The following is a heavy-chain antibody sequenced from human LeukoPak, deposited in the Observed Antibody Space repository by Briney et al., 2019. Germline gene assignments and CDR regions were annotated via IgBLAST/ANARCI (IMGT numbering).Heavy chain of an antibody. CDR3: AKRASGSGTSLYYFDY. CDR2: ISGSGANT. Sequence: PGGALRLSCAVSGFTVSNYSMSWVRQAPGKGLEWVSAISGSGANTYYADSVKGLFTISRDKSKNTLYLQMNSLRAEDTAVYYCAKRASGSGTSLYYFDYWGQGTLVTV. CDR1: GFTVSNYS. V-gene: IGHV3-23*01. J-gene: IGHJ4*02. D-gene: IGHD3-10*01.